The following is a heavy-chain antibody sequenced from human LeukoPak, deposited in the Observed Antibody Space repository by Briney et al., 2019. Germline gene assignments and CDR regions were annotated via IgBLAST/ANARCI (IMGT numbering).Heavy chain of an antibody. J-gene: IGHJ4*02. CDR1: GYTFTGYY. Sequence: ASVKVSCRASGYTFTGYYMHWVRQAPGQGLEWMGRINPNSGGTNYAQKFQGRVTMTRDTSISTAYMELSRLRSDDTAVYYCARAPTYYYDSSGYSPDYWGQGTLVTVSS. CDR3: ARAPTYYYDSSGYSPDY. D-gene: IGHD3-22*01. V-gene: IGHV1-2*06. CDR2: INPNSGGT.